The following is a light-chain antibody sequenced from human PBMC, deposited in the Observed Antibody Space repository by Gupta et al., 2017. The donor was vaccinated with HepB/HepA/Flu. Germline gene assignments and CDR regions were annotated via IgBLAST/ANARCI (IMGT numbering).Light chain of an antibody. V-gene: IGLV2-18*02. J-gene: IGLJ1*01. CDR3: TSYTTSDTYV. CDR2: EVT. CDR1: SSDVGNYNR. Sequence: QSALTQPPSVSGSPGQSVTISCTATSSDVGNYNRVSWYQQPPGTAPILMIYEVTRRPSGVPDRFSGSKSGNTASLTISGLQAEDEADYYCTSYTTSDTYVVGTGTKVTVL.